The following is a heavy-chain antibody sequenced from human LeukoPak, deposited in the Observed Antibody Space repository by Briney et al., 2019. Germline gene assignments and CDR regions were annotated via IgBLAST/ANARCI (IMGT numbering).Heavy chain of an antibody. J-gene: IGHJ3*02. CDR2: ISGSGGST. CDR3: ARDVSRFGELHPSDAFDI. D-gene: IGHD3-10*01. CDR1: GFTFSSYA. Sequence: PGGSLRLSCAASGFTFSSYAMSWVRQAPGKGLEWVSAISGSGGSTYYADSVKGRFTISRDNSKNTLYLQMNSLRAEDTAVYYCARDVSRFGELHPSDAFDIWGQGTMVTVSS. V-gene: IGHV3-23*01.